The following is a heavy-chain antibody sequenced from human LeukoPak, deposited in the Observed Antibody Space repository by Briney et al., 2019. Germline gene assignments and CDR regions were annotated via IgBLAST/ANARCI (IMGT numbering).Heavy chain of an antibody. V-gene: IGHV3-48*03. D-gene: IGHD3-9*01. CDR3: ARDSRDILTGYLSGTDV. Sequence: GGSLRLSCAASGFTFSNYEMNWVRQAPGKGLEWVSYITSSGSTIYYAASVKGRFTISRDNAMNSLYLQMNSLRAEDTAVYYCARDSRDILTGYLSGTDVWGKGTTVTVSS. CDR1: GFTFSNYE. J-gene: IGHJ6*04. CDR2: ITSSGSTI.